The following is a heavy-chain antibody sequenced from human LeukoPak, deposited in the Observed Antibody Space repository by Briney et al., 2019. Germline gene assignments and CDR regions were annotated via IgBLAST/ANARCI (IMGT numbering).Heavy chain of an antibody. Sequence: GGSLRLSCTASGFTFSPYSMHWVRQAPGKGLEWVAVISYDGSNKFYVNSVKGRFTISRDNSKNTLYLQMNSLRTQDTALYYCARGRLLSRGYDYWGQGTLVTVSS. CDR2: ISYDGSNK. V-gene: IGHV3-30*04. D-gene: IGHD6-25*01. CDR3: ARGRLLSRGYDY. J-gene: IGHJ4*02. CDR1: GFTFSPYS.